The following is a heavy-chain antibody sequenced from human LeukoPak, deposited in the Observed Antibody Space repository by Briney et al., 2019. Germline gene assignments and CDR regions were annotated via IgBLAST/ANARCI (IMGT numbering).Heavy chain of an antibody. Sequence: GSLRLSCAASGFTFSTYAMHWVRQAPGKGLEWVAVIPYDGSNKYYADSVKGRFTISRENSKNRLYLQMNSLRAEDTAVYYCARAEGYGGELDSWGQGTLVTVSS. V-gene: IGHV3-30*04. CDR3: ARAEGYGGELDS. CDR2: IPYDGSNK. D-gene: IGHD4-23*01. CDR1: GFTFSTYA. J-gene: IGHJ4*02.